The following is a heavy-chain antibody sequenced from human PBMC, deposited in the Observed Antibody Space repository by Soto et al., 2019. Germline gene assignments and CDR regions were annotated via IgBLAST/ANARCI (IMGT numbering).Heavy chain of an antibody. CDR2: IKSKTDGGTT. D-gene: IGHD1-1*01. CDR1: GFTFSNAW. V-gene: IGHV3-15*01. CDR3: TTDQELDYYYYGMDV. Sequence: GGSLRLSCAASGFTFSNAWMSWVRQAPGKGLEWVGRIKSKTDGGTTDYAAPVKGRFTISRDDSKNTLYLQMNSLKTEDTAVYYCTTDQELDYYYYGMDVWGQGTTVTVSS. J-gene: IGHJ6*02.